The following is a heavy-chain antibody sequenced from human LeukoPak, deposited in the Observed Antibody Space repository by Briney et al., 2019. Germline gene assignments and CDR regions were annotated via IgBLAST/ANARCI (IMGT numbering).Heavy chain of an antibody. CDR3: ARGRPRLGVLMVYATFIGAARYMDV. J-gene: IGHJ6*03. V-gene: IGHV4-39*01. Sequence: SETLSLTCTVSGGSISSSTYYWGWIRQPPGKGLECIGTIYYSGTTYYNPSLKSRVTISVDTSKNQFSLKLSSVTAADTAVYYCARGRPRLGVLMVYATFIGAARYMDVWGKGTTVTVSS. CDR2: IYYSGTT. CDR1: GGSISSSTYY. D-gene: IGHD2-8*01.